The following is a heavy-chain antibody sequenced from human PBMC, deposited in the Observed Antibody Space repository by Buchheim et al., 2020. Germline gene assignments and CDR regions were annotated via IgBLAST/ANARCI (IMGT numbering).Heavy chain of an antibody. J-gene: IGHJ4*02. CDR3: TKEYSGESN. CDR1: EFSFSGDA. V-gene: IGHV3-23*01. D-gene: IGHD5-18*01. Sequence: VQLLESGGDFVQPGASLRLSCAASEFSFSGDAMHWVRQAPGKGLEWISMISYNGGPPYYADSVKGRFTVSRDNSQNTLFLQMNSLTAEDTAVYYCTKEYSGESNWGQGTL. CDR2: ISYNGGPP.